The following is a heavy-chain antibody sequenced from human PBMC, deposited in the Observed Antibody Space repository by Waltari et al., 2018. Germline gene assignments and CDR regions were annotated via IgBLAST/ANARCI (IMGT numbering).Heavy chain of an antibody. CDR3: ARDGNADLGYYGMDV. V-gene: IGHV4-31*03. J-gene: IGHJ6*02. Sequence: QVQLQESGPGLVKPSQTLSLTCTVSGGSISSGGYYWSWIRQHPGKGLEWIGYIYYSGSTYYNPSLKSRVTISVDTSKNQFSLKLSSVTAADTVVYYCARDGNADLGYYGMDVWGQGTTVTVSS. CDR2: IYYSGST. D-gene: IGHD1-26*01. CDR1: GGSISSGGYY.